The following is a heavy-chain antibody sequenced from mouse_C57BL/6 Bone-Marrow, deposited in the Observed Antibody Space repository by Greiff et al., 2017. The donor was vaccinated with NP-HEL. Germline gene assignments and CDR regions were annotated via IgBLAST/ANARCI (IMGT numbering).Heavy chain of an antibody. Sequence: EVQLQQSGPVLVKPGASVKMSCKASGYTFTDYYMNWVKQSHGKSLEWIGVINPYNGGTSYNQKFKGKATLTVYKSSSTAYMELNSLTSEDSAVYYCAYGSSYNFDYWGQGTTLTVSS. CDR1: GYTFTDYY. CDR3: AYGSSYNFDY. V-gene: IGHV1-19*01. D-gene: IGHD1-1*01. J-gene: IGHJ2*01. CDR2: INPYNGGT.